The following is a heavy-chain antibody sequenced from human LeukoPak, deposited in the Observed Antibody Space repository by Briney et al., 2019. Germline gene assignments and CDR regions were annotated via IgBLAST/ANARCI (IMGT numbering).Heavy chain of an antibody. Sequence: SETLSLTCTVSGGSISSYYWSWIRQPAGKGLEWIGRIYTSGSTNYNPSLKSRVTMSVDTSKNQFSLKLSSVTAADTAVYYCARDDHCSGGSCYSGETYYYYGMDVWGQGTTVTVSS. CDR1: GGSISSYY. D-gene: IGHD2-15*01. CDR3: ARDDHCSGGSCYSGETYYYYGMDV. CDR2: IYTSGST. J-gene: IGHJ6*02. V-gene: IGHV4-4*07.